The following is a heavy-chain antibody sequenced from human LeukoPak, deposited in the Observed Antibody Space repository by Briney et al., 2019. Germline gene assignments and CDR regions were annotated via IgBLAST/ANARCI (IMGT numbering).Heavy chain of an antibody. Sequence: SETLSLTCAVYGGSFSGDYWSWIRQPPGKGLEWIGEINHSGSTNYNPSLKSRVTISVDTSKNQFSLKLSSVTAADTAVYYCARGSVAAPGYFDYWGQGTLVTVSS. CDR3: ARGSVAAPGYFDY. CDR1: GGSFSGDY. J-gene: IGHJ4*02. CDR2: INHSGST. V-gene: IGHV4-34*01. D-gene: IGHD6-19*01.